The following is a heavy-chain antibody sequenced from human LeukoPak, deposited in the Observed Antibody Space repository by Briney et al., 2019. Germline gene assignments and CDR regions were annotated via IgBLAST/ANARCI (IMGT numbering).Heavy chain of an antibody. V-gene: IGHV3-23*01. Sequence: GGSLRLSCAASGFTFSTYAMSWVRQAPGKGLEWVSAISGSGGSTYYADSLKGRFTISRDNSKNTLYLQMNSLRAEDTAIYYCAKTSRRDSAYDSPFDYWGQGTLVTVSS. J-gene: IGHJ4*02. D-gene: IGHD5-12*01. CDR3: AKTSRRDSAYDSPFDY. CDR2: ISGSGGST. CDR1: GFTFSTYA.